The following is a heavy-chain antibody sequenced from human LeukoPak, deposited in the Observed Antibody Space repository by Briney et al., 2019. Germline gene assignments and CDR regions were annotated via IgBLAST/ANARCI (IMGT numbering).Heavy chain of an antibody. CDR3: ARGEYYDSSGYYPVDY. CDR1: GFTFSSYS. D-gene: IGHD3-22*01. Sequence: GGSLRLSCAASGFTFSSYSMNWVRQAPGKGLEWVSSISSSSRYIYYADSVKGRFTISRDNAKNSLYLQMNSLRAADTAVYYCARGEYYDSSGYYPVDYWGQGTLVTVSS. V-gene: IGHV3-21*01. CDR2: ISSSSRYI. J-gene: IGHJ4*02.